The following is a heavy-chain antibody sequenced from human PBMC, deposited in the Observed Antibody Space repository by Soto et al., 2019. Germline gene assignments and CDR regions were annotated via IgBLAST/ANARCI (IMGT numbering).Heavy chain of an antibody. D-gene: IGHD3-10*01. CDR1: GFTFSSYG. V-gene: IGHV3-33*01. CDR2: IWYDGSNK. J-gene: IGHJ4*02. CDR3: ARDYYYYGSGSYHPFLS. Sequence: QVQLVESGGGVVQPGRSLRLSCAASGFTFSSYGMHWVRQAPGKGLEWVAVIWYDGSNKYYADSVKGRFTISRDNSKNTLYLQMNSLRAEDTAVYYCARDYYYYGSGSYHPFLSWGQGTLVTVSS.